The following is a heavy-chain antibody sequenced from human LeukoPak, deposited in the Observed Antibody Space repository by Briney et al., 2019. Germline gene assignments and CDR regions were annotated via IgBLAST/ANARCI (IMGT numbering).Heavy chain of an antibody. Sequence: PETLSLTSAVSGGSFSGNYWTLIRLTPRGGLEWVGQSSPSGDITGYNPSLNGRATISVDPSSNQFSLKLTSVTAADTGVYYCARVPNFIARPCDSWGPGTPVTVSS. CDR2: SSPSGDIT. D-gene: IGHD2-21*01. V-gene: IGHV4-34*01. CDR3: ARVPNFIARPCDS. J-gene: IGHJ4*02. CDR1: GGSFSGNY.